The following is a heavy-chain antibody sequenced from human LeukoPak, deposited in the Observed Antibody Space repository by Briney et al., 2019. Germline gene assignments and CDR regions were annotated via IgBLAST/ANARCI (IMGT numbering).Heavy chain of an antibody. Sequence: SVKVSCKPSGGTFSGQAVSWVRQAPGQRLEWMGRIIPIFGSTDYSQNFQGRVTITTDEPATIVYMELSSLRSDDTAVYYCARGVRSHFYDYSGLYYYYLDLWGKGTTVTVSS. CDR2: IIPIFGST. V-gene: IGHV1-69*05. D-gene: IGHD3-16*01. CDR1: GGTFSGQA. CDR3: ARGVRSHFYDYSGLYYYYLDL. J-gene: IGHJ6*03.